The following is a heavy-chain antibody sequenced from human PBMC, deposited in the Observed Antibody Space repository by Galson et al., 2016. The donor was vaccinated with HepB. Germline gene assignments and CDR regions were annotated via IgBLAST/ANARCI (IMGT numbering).Heavy chain of an antibody. J-gene: IGHJ4*02. CDR3: ARDSLGIAARPVFDY. D-gene: IGHD6-6*01. V-gene: IGHV4-4*02. Sequence: ETLSLTCAVSGDSISSNHWWSWVRQSPGKGLEWIGEIFHSGSINYNPSPKSRVTISVDKSKNQFSLILTSVTAADTALPYCARDSLGIAARPVFDYWGQGTRVTVSS. CDR2: IFHSGSI. CDR1: GDSISSNHW.